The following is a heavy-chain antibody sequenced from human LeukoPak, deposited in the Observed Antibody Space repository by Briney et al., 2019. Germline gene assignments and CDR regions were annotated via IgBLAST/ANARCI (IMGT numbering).Heavy chain of an antibody. D-gene: IGHD1-26*01. CDR2: IYSGGST. V-gene: IGHV3-66*01. J-gene: IGHJ2*01. Sequence: GGSLRLSCAASGFTVSSNYMSWVRQAPGKGLEWVSVIYSGGSTYYADSVKGRFTISRDNSKNTLYLQMNSLRAEDTAVYYCARDFPYGYSGSYYRNWYFDLWGRGTLVTVSS. CDR1: GFTVSSNY. CDR3: ARDFPYGYSGSYYRNWYFDL.